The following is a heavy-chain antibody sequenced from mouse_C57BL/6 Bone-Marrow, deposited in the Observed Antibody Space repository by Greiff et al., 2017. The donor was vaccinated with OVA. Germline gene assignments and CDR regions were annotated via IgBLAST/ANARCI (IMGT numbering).Heavy chain of an antibody. CDR2: SRNKANDYTT. V-gene: IGHV7-1*01. Sequence: EVKLVESGGGLVQSGRSLRLSCATSGFTFSDFYMEWVRQAPGKGLEWIAASRNKANDYTTAYSASVQGRFIVSRDTSQSILYLQMNALRAEDTAIYYGAITTVVENYAMDYWGQGTSVTVSS. D-gene: IGHD1-1*01. CDR1: GFTFSDFY. J-gene: IGHJ4*01. CDR3: AITTVVENYAMDY.